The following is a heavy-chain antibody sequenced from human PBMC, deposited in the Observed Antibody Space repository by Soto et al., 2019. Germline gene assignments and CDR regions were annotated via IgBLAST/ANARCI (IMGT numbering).Heavy chain of an antibody. D-gene: IGHD1-26*01. CDR1: GGSFRGYY. Sequence: SETLSLTCAGYGGSFRGYYWSWIRQPPGKGLEWIGEINQSGSTNYNPSLKRRATISVDTSKNQFSLKLSSVTAADTAVYYCARGVGASYRPFYGMDVWGQGTTVT. V-gene: IGHV4-34*01. J-gene: IGHJ6*02. CDR3: ARGVGASYRPFYGMDV. CDR2: INQSGST.